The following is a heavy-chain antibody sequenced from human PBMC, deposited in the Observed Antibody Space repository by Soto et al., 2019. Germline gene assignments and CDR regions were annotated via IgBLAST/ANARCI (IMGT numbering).Heavy chain of an antibody. J-gene: IGHJ4*02. D-gene: IGHD3-22*01. CDR1: GSTFSSYA. Sequence: GGSLRRACAASGSTFSSYAVSWVRPAPGKGPEWISSISGSGSTIYYADSVKGRFTISRDNSKNTLYLQMSSLRAEDTAVYYCAKVFYYYDSSGYYYFDYWGQGILVTVSS. CDR2: ISGSGSTI. CDR3: AKVFYYYDSSGYYYFDY. V-gene: IGHV3-23*01.